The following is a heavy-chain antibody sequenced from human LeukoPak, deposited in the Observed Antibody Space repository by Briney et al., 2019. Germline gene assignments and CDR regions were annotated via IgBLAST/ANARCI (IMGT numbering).Heavy chain of an antibody. J-gene: IGHJ4*02. CDR3: ANPNYYDSSGYYSDDY. CDR1: GFTFSSNW. D-gene: IGHD3-22*01. V-gene: IGHV3-74*01. CDR2: INSDGSST. Sequence: GGSLRLSCAASGFTFSSNWMHWVRQAPGKGLVWVSRINSDGSSTSYADSVKGRFTISRDNAKNTLYLQMNSLRAEDTAVYYCANPNYYDSSGYYSDDYWGQGTLVTVSS.